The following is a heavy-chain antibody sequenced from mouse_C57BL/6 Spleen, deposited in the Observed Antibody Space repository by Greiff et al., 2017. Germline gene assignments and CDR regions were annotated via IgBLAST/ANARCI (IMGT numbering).Heavy chain of an antibody. CDR3: TRETAQATYDY. Sequence: QVQLQQSGAELARPGASVKLSCKASGYNFTSYGISWVKQRTGQGLEWIGEIYPRSGNTYYNEKFKGKATLTADKSSSAAYMELRSLTSEDSAVYLGTRETAQATYDYWGQGTMLTVSA. V-gene: IGHV1-81*01. CDR1: GYNFTSYG. J-gene: IGHJ2*01. D-gene: IGHD3-2*02. CDR2: IYPRSGNT.